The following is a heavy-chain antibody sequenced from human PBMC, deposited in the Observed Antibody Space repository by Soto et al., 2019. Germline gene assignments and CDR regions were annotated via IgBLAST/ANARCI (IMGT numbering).Heavy chain of an antibody. J-gene: IGHJ4*02. CDR2: IYSSRRYI. V-gene: IGHV3-21*01. Sequence: EVQLVESGGGLVKPGGSLRLSCAASGFTFSSYTMNWVRQAPGKGLEWVSSIYSSRRYIYYADSVKGRFTISRDNAKNSLYLQMNSLRAEDTAVYYCARESIAARNIDYWGQGTLVTVSS. D-gene: IGHD6-6*01. CDR3: ARESIAARNIDY. CDR1: GFTFSSYT.